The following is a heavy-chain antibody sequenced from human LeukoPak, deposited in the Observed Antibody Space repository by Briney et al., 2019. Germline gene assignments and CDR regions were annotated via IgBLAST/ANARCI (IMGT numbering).Heavy chain of an antibody. CDR2: ISSSSSYI. CDR1: GFTFSSYS. CDR3: ARGGSYYEIYLDY. V-gene: IGHV3-21*01. J-gene: IGHJ4*02. Sequence: PGGSLRLSCAASGFTFSSYSMNWVRQAPGKGLEWVSSISSSSSYIYYADSVKGRFTISRDNAKNSLYLQMNSLRAEDTAVYYCARGGSYYEIYLDYWGQGTLVTVSS. D-gene: IGHD1-26*01.